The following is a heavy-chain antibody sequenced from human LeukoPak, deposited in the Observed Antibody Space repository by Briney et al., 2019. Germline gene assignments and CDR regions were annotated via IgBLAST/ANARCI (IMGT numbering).Heavy chain of an antibody. V-gene: IGHV3-23*01. CDR3: AKDRGY. J-gene: IGHJ4*02. CDR2: ISGDGGNT. CDR1: GFPFFTFP. Sequence: GGSPLLSSSASGFPFFTFPMTWVRRPPGKGLEWVSAISGDGGNTYYADSVKGRFTISRDNSKNALYLQMNSLRAEDTAVYYCAKDRGYWGQGTLVTVSS.